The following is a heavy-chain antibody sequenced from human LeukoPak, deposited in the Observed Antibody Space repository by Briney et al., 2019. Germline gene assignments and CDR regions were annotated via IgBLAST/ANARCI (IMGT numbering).Heavy chain of an antibody. J-gene: IGHJ6*03. Sequence: ASVKVSCKASGGTFSSYAISWVRQAPGQGLEWMGGIIPIFGTANYAQKFQGRVTITADKSTSTAYMELSSLRSEDTAVYYCARGYCSSTSCYYYYYYYMDVWGKGTTVTVSS. CDR1: GGTFSSYA. D-gene: IGHD2-2*01. CDR3: ARGYCSSTSCYYYYYYYMDV. CDR2: IIPIFGTA. V-gene: IGHV1-69*06.